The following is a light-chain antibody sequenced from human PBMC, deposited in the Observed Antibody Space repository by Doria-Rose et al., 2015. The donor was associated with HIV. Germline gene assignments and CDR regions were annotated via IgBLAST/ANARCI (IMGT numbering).Light chain of an antibody. V-gene: IGLV2-23*02. CDR3: CSYAGGTTAWV. CDR1: SSDVGSYNL. J-gene: IGLJ3*02. CDR2: EVS. Sequence: ITISCTGTSSDVGSYNLVSWYQQYPGKAPKVMIYEVSKRPSGVSNRFSGSKSGSTASLTISGLQAEDEADYYCCSYAGGTTAWVFGGGTKLTVL.